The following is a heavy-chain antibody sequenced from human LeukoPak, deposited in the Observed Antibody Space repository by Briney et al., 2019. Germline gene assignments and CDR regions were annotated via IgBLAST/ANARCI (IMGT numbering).Heavy chain of an antibody. Sequence: ASVKVSCKVSGYTLTELSMHWVRQAPGKGLEWMGGFDPEDGETIYAQKFQGRVTMTEDTSTDTAYMELSSLRSEDTAVYDCATDRDGDYGDLLLDYWGQGTLVTVSS. D-gene: IGHD4-17*01. J-gene: IGHJ4*02. CDR2: FDPEDGET. V-gene: IGHV1-24*01. CDR1: GYTLTELS. CDR3: ATDRDGDYGDLLLDY.